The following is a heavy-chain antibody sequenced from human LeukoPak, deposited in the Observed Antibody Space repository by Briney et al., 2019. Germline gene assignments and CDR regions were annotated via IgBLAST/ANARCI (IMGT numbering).Heavy chain of an antibody. Sequence: SGTLSLTCTVSGGSVSSGSYYWSWIRQPPGKGLEWIGYIYYSGSTNYNPSLKSLVTISVDTSKNQFSLKLSSVTAADTAVYYCARLGYSGSSRGAFDIWGQGTMVTVSS. V-gene: IGHV4-61*01. CDR1: GGSVSSGSYY. D-gene: IGHD1-26*01. CDR2: IYYSGST. CDR3: ARLGYSGSSRGAFDI. J-gene: IGHJ3*02.